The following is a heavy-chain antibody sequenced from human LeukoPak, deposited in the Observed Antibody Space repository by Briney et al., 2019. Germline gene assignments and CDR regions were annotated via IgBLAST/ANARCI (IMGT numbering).Heavy chain of an antibody. CDR2: ISAIGGSS. D-gene: IGHD6-13*01. CDR1: GFSFGSYA. CDR3: AKGREGQQLVQFNYFDP. J-gene: IGHJ5*02. V-gene: IGHV3-23*01. Sequence: PGGSLRLSCVASGFSFGSYAMNWVRQAPGKGLEWVSGISAIGGSSYYADSVKGRFTISRDNSNNTLYLQMSSLRVEDTAVYYCAKGREGQQLVQFNYFDPWGQGTQVTVSS.